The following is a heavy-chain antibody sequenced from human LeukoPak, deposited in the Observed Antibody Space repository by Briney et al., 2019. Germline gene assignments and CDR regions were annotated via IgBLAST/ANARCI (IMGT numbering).Heavy chain of an antibody. Sequence: GGSLRLSCAASGFTFVNYWMSWVRQAPGKGLEWVANIKQDGGEKNYVDSVEGRFTISRDNAKNSVYLQMNSLRAEDTAVYYCVNNLDYWGQGTLVIVSS. CDR3: VNNLDY. CDR2: IKQDGGEK. J-gene: IGHJ4*02. V-gene: IGHV3-7*01. CDR1: GFTFVNYW. D-gene: IGHD1-1*01.